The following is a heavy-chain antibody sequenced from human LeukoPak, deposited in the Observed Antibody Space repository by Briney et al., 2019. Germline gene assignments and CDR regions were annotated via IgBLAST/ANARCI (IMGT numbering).Heavy chain of an antibody. CDR1: GYTFTSYG. CDR3: ARDTRRMSYSSGWYVY. Sequence: ASVKVSCKASGYTFTSYGISWVRQAAGQGLECMGWISAYNGNTNYAQKLQGRVTMTTDTSTSTAYMELRSLRSDDTAVYYCARDTRRMSYSSGWYVYWGQGTLVTVSS. D-gene: IGHD6-19*01. J-gene: IGHJ4*02. CDR2: ISAYNGNT. V-gene: IGHV1-18*01.